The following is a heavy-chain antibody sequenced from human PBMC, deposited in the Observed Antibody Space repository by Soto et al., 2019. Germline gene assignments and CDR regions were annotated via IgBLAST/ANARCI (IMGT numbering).Heavy chain of an antibody. CDR2: ITGGGGST. V-gene: IGHV3-23*01. Sequence: EVQLLESGGGLVQPGGSLRLSCAASGFTFSSYAMSWVRQAPGKGLEWVSAITGGGGSTYYADSVKGRFTISRDNSKNTLYLQMNSLRAEDTAVYCCATSSGDYAASGYWGQGTLVTVSS. CDR1: GFTFSSYA. D-gene: IGHD4-17*01. J-gene: IGHJ4*02. CDR3: ATSSGDYAASGY.